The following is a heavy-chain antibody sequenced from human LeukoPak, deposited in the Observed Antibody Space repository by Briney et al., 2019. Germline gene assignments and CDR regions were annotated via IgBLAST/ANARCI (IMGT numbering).Heavy chain of an antibody. D-gene: IGHD3-22*01. Sequence: GGSLRLSRAASGFTFSSHSMNWVRQPPGKGLECVSSISSSSSYIYYADSVKGRFTISRDNAKNSLYLQMNSQRAEDTAVYDCARDLYYYDSSGDYWGQGTLVTVSS. J-gene: IGHJ4*02. CDR3: ARDLYYYDSSGDY. CDR2: ISSSSSYI. CDR1: GFTFSSHS. V-gene: IGHV3-21*01.